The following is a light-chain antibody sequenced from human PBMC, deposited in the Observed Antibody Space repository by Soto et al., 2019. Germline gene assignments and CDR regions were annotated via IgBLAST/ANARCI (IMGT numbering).Light chain of an antibody. V-gene: IGLV2-14*03. CDR1: SSDIGSHNF. CDR2: DVS. J-gene: IGLJ3*02. CDR3: NSYTNTNTPWV. Sequence: QSALTQPASVSGSPGQSITISCTGTSSDIGSHNFVSWYQHHPGKAPKLMIYDVSNRPSGVSDRFSGSKSGNTASLTISGLQAGDEADYYCNSYTNTNTPWVFGGGTKVTVL.